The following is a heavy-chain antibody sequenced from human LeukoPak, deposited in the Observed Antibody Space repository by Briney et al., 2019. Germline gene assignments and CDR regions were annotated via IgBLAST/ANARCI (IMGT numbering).Heavy chain of an antibody. Sequence: SETLSLTCAVYGGSFSGYHWSWIRQPPGKGLEWIGEINHSGSTNYNPSLKSRVTISVDTSKNQFSLKLSSVTAADTAVYYCAREALIHEIVVVRKTDAFDIWGQGTMVTVSS. CDR2: INHSGST. D-gene: IGHD3-22*01. J-gene: IGHJ3*02. CDR1: GGSFSGYH. CDR3: AREALIHEIVVVRKTDAFDI. V-gene: IGHV4-34*01.